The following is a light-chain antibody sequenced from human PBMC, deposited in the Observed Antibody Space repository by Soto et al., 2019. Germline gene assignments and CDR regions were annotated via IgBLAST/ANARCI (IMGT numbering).Light chain of an antibody. J-gene: IGLJ1*01. Sequence: QSVLTQPASVSGSPGQSITISCTGTSSDVGGYDYVSWYQHHPGKAPKLMIYDVNIRPSGVSNRFSGSKSGNTASLSISGLQAEDEADYHCSSYTRASTLVVFGTGTQLTVL. CDR1: SSDVGGYDY. CDR3: SSYTRASTLVV. V-gene: IGLV2-14*03. CDR2: DVN.